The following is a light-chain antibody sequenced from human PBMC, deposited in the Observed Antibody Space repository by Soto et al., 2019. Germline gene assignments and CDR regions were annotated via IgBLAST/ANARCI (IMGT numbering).Light chain of an antibody. V-gene: IGKV3-20*01. CDR2: GAS. J-gene: IGKJ1*01. Sequence: EIVLTQSPGTLSLSPGERATLSCRASQSISSSYLAWYQQRPGQAPRLLIYGASSRATGVPDRFSASGSGTDFTLTINRLEPEDFAVYYCQQYGDLPWTFGQGTKVDIK. CDR1: QSISSSY. CDR3: QQYGDLPWT.